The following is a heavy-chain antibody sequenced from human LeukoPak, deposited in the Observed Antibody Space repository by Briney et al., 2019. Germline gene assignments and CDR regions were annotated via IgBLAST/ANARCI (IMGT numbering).Heavy chain of an antibody. J-gene: IGHJ4*02. D-gene: IGHD3-3*01. CDR1: GFTFSSYS. Sequence: PGGSLRLSCAASGFTFSSYSMNWVRQAPGKGLEWVSSISSSSSDIDHADSVKGRFTISRDNAKNSLHLQMNSLRAEDTAVYYCAREVWSGFPNVGWGQGTLVTVSS. CDR2: ISSSSSDI. V-gene: IGHV3-21*01. CDR3: AREVWSGFPNVG.